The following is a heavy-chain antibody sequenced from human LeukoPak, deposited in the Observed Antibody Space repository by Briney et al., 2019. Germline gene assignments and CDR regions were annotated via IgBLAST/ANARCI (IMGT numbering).Heavy chain of an antibody. CDR3: AKVPYDSSGYLHFDY. Sequence: PGGSLRLSRAASGFTFSSYAMSWVRQAPGKGLEWVSAISGSGGRTYYADSVKGRFTISRDNSKNTLYLQRNSLRAEDTAVYYCAKVPYDSSGYLHFDYWGQGTLVTVSS. D-gene: IGHD3-22*01. CDR1: GFTFSSYA. J-gene: IGHJ4*02. CDR2: ISGSGGRT. V-gene: IGHV3-23*01.